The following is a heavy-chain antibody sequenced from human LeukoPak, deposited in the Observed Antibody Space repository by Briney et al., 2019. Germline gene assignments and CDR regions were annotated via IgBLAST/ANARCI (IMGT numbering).Heavy chain of an antibody. CDR1: GFSFSTYV. D-gene: IGHD5-12*01. CDR3: ARSGYDA. J-gene: IGHJ3*01. Sequence: PGGSLRLSCAASGFSFSTYVMHWVRQPPGKGLEWVTLISHDGSDKYYADSVKGRFTISRGNSKNTVFLQMNNLRGEDTAVYYCARSGYDAWGQGTMVTVSS. CDR2: ISHDGSDK. V-gene: IGHV3-30-3*01.